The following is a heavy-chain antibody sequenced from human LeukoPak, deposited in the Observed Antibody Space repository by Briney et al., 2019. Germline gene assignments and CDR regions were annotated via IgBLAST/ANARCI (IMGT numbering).Heavy chain of an antibody. CDR1: GFTFSEFW. J-gene: IGHJ2*01. D-gene: IGHD6-6*01. Sequence: GGALRLSCVASGFTFSEFWMHWFRHVPGKGVMWLARISGYATRITYADSVEGRFTISRDTAKKTLYLQMTHLKVDDTAMYFCARDARRHRYFDLWGRGTLVTVTS. V-gene: IGHV3-74*01. CDR3: ARDARRHRYFDL. CDR2: ISGYATRI.